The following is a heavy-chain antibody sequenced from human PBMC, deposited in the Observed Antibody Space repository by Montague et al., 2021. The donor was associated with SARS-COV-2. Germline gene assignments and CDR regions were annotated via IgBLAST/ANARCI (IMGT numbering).Heavy chain of an antibody. CDR3: ARDITVAAYFDY. D-gene: IGHD6-19*01. V-gene: IGHV4-61*02. CDR1: GGSISSGSYY. Sequence: TLSLTCTVSGGSISSGSYYWSWIPQPAGKGLEWIGRIYISGSTNYNPSLKSRVTISVDTSKNQFSLKLSSVTAADTAVYYCARDITVAAYFDYWGQGTLVTVSS. CDR2: IYISGST. J-gene: IGHJ4*02.